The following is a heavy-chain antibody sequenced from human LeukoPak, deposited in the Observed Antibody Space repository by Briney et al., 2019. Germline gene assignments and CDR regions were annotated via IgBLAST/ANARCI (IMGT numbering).Heavy chain of an antibody. D-gene: IGHD6-19*01. CDR1: AFTFSSYA. CDR3: AKLKQWQPQRYFFEY. J-gene: IGHJ4*02. Sequence: GGSLRLSCAASAFTFSSYAMSWVRQAPGKGLEWVSTFSGTSTNSYADAVKGRVTISRDNSKNTLYLQMNSLRAEDTAVYYCAKLKQWQPQRYFFEYWGQGALVTVAS. V-gene: IGHV3-23*01. CDR2: FSGTSTN.